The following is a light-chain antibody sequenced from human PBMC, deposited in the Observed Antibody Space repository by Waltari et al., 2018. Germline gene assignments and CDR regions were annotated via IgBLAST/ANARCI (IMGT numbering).Light chain of an antibody. CDR2: ATS. CDR3: QHYVRLPAT. CDR1: QSINTF. Sequence: IALTQSPGTLSLSPGERATLSCRASQSINTFLAWYQQRPGQAPRLLIYATSSRATGIPDRFSGSGSGTDFSLTISRLEPEDFAVYFCQHYVRLPATFGQGTKVEIK. V-gene: IGKV3-20*01. J-gene: IGKJ1*01.